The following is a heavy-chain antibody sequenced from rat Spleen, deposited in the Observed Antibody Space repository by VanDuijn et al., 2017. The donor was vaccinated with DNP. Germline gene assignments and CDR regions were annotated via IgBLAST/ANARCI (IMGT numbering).Heavy chain of an antibody. Sequence: EVKFVESGGGLVQPGRSLKLSCTASGFNFYDYWMGWVRQAPGKGLEWIGEINKDSSTINYSPSLKDKFTISRDNAQNTLYLQMSKLGSEDTAIYYCARLGWHGWFAYWGQGTLVTVSS. D-gene: IGHD1-11*01. J-gene: IGHJ3*01. CDR3: ARLGWHGWFAY. CDR1: GFNFYDYW. V-gene: IGHV4-2*01. CDR2: INKDSSTI.